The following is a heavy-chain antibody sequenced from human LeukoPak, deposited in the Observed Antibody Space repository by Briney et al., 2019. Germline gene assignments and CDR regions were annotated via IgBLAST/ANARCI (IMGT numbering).Heavy chain of an antibody. J-gene: IGHJ3*02. CDR3: ARDLYDASGSLDAFDI. D-gene: IGHD3-10*01. V-gene: IGHV3-53*01. Sequence: GGSLRLSCAASGFNVSSSYMSWVRQAPGKGLHWVSVIYSGGTTHYADSVKGRFTISRDNSKNTLYLQMNSLRVEDTAVYYCARDLYDASGSLDAFDIWGQGTMVTVSS. CDR1: GFNVSSSY. CDR2: IYSGGTT.